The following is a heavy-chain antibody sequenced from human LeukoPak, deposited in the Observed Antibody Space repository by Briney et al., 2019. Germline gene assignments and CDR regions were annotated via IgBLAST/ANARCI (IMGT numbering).Heavy chain of an antibody. CDR1: GYSFTSYG. CDR2: ISAYDGET. D-gene: IGHD1-26*01. Sequence: SVKVSCKASGYSFTSYGISWVRGAPGRGLEWVGYISAYDGETRYAQKFQGRVTLATDTSTGTVYMEMRRLRSDDTAVYYCARGGKNYFDFWGQGTLVTVSS. J-gene: IGHJ4*02. V-gene: IGHV1-18*01. CDR3: ARGGKNYFDF.